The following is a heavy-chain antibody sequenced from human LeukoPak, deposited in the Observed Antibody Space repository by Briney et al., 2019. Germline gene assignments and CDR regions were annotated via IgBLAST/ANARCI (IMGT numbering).Heavy chain of an antibody. D-gene: IGHD2-21*02. Sequence: GGSLRLSCAASGFTFSSYAMHWIRQAPGKGLVWVSRVKSDGSSTSYADSVKGRFTISRDNARNTLYLQMNSLTAEDTAVYYCTRDGFLGPVTAYLDYWGQGTPVTVSS. V-gene: IGHV3-74*01. CDR2: VKSDGSST. CDR3: TRDGFLGPVTAYLDY. J-gene: IGHJ4*02. CDR1: GFTFSSYA.